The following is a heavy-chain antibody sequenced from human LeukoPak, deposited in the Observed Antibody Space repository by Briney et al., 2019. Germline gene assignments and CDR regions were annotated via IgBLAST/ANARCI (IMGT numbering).Heavy chain of an antibody. CDR3: ARHRGQETAMPFDY. D-gene: IGHD2-2*01. CDR1: GGSFSGYY. V-gene: IGHV4-34*01. CDR2: INHSGST. J-gene: IGHJ4*02. Sequence: SETLSLTCAVYGGSFSGYYWSWIRQPPGKGLEWIGEINHSGSTNYNPSLKGRVTISVDTSKNQFSLKLSSVTAADTAVYYCARHRGQETAMPFDYWGQGTLVTVSS.